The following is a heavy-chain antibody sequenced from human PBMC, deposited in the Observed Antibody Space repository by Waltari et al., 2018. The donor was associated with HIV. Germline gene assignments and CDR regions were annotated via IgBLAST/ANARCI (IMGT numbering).Heavy chain of an antibody. CDR1: GDTLSNYA. J-gene: IGHJ5*02. D-gene: IGHD3-3*01. V-gene: IGHV1-69*04. CDR2: IIPAISRA. CDR3: TLGRVDDIRSGRENLGGFDP. Sequence: VQLVQAGAEVKKPGSSVRVSCKASGDTLSNYAVSWVRQAPGQGLEWKGTIIPAISRAMQTENFQGRVTINADKSTNSAYMELGGLRSENTALYFCTLGRVDDIRSGRENLGGFDPWGPGTLVTVSS.